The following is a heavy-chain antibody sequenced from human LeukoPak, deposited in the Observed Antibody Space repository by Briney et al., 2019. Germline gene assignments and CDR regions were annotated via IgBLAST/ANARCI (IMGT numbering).Heavy chain of an antibody. CDR2: ISSSSSYI. CDR1: GFTFSSYS. J-gene: IGHJ6*02. D-gene: IGHD5-24*01. V-gene: IGHV3-21*01. Sequence: PGGSLRLSCAASGFTFSSYSMNWVRQAPGKELEWVSSISSSSSYIYYADSVKGRFTISRDNAKNSRYLQMNSLRAEDTAVYYCARDRDGFTGSYYYYGMDVWGQGTTVTVSS. CDR3: ARDRDGFTGSYYYYGMDV.